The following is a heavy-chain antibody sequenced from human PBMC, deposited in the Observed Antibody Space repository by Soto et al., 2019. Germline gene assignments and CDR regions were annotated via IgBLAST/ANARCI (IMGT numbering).Heavy chain of an antibody. J-gene: IGHJ5*02. V-gene: IGHV4-30-4*01. CDR2: IYDSGST. CDR3: ALKTYIDFWSDRNWFDP. CDR1: GGSISSGYYY. Sequence: LSLTCTVSGGSISSGYYYWSWIRQPPGKGLEWIGYIYDSGSTYYNPSLKTRVTISVDTSKNQFSLKLSSVTAADTAVYYCALKTYIDFWSDRNWFDPWGQGTLVTVSS. D-gene: IGHD3-3*01.